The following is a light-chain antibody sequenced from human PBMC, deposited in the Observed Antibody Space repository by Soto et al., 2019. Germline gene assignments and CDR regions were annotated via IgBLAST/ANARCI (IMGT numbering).Light chain of an antibody. CDR1: FNDVGGYNY. CDR3: SSYVGNNNLV. J-gene: IGLJ3*02. Sequence: QSVLTQPPSASGSPGQLVTISCTGTFNDVGGYNYVSWYQQHPGKAPKVIIYEVYKRPSGVPDRFSGSKSGKTASLTVSGLQADDEADYYCSSYVGNNNLVFGGGTKVTVL. CDR2: EVY. V-gene: IGLV2-8*01.